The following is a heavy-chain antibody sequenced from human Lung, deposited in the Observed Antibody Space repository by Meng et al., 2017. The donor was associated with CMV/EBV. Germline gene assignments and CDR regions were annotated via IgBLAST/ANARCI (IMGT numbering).Heavy chain of an antibody. J-gene: IGHJ5*02. Sequence: GEXXKIPCEGSGYSFSNYWIDWVRQMPGKGLEWMGSIYPGDSDTRYSPSFQGQVTISADESIRTAYLQWSTLKASDTAIYYCARRGMMTTRGYWFDPWGQGTLVTVSS. V-gene: IGHV5-51*01. CDR1: GYSFSNYW. CDR3: ARRGMMTTRGYWFDP. D-gene: IGHD4-17*01. CDR2: IYPGDSDT.